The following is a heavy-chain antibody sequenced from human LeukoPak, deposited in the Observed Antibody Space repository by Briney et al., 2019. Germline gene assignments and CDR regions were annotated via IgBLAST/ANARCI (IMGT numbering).Heavy chain of an antibody. Sequence: ASVKVSCKASGGTFISYAISWVRQAPGQGLEWMGWISAYNGNTNYAQKLQGRVTMTTDTSTSTAYMELRSLRSDDTAVYYCARAGLVGALSRAFDIWGQGTMVTVSS. CDR3: ARAGLVGALSRAFDI. CDR2: ISAYNGNT. D-gene: IGHD1-26*01. V-gene: IGHV1-18*01. CDR1: GGTFISYA. J-gene: IGHJ3*02.